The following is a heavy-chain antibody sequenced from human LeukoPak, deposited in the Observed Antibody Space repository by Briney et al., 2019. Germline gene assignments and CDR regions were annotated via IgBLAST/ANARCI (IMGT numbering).Heavy chain of an antibody. CDR3: ARDRRGESFDY. CDR1: GGSISTYY. Sequence: SETLSLTCTVSGGSISTYYWSWIRQPPGKGLEWIGYIYYSGSTNYNPSLKGRVTISVDTSKNQFSLKLSSVTAADTAVYYCARDRRGESFDYRGQGTLVTVSS. D-gene: IGHD3-10*01. J-gene: IGHJ4*02. CDR2: IYYSGST. V-gene: IGHV4-59*01.